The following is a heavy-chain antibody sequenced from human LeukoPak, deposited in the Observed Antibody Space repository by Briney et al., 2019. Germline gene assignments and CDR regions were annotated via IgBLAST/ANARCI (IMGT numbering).Heavy chain of an antibody. CDR2: ISAYNGKT. CDR3: ARDHYYDSSGYTRSADY. D-gene: IGHD3-22*01. Sequence: ASVKVSCKASGYTFTSYGISWVRQAPRQGLEWMGWISAYNGKTNYAQKLQGRVTMTTDTSTSTAYMELRSLRSDDTAVYYCARDHYYDSSGYTRSADYWGQGTLVTVSS. V-gene: IGHV1-18*01. CDR1: GYTFTSYG. J-gene: IGHJ4*02.